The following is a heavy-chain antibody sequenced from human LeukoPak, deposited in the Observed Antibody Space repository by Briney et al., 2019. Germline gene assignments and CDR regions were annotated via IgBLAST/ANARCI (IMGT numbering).Heavy chain of an antibody. J-gene: IGHJ4*02. CDR3: ARGNSRMVRGVTNFDY. V-gene: IGHV3-21*01. CDR1: GFTFSSYS. Sequence: GGSLRLSCAASGFTFSSYSMNWVRQAPGKGLEWVSSISSSSSYIYYADSVKGRFSISRDNAKNSLYLQMNSLRAEDTAVYYCARGNSRMVRGVTNFDYWGQGTLVTVSS. CDR2: ISSSSSYI. D-gene: IGHD3-10*01.